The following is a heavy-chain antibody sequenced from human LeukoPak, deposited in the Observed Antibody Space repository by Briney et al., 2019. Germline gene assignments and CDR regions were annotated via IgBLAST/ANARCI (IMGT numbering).Heavy chain of an antibody. V-gene: IGHV4-59*06. J-gene: IGHJ5*02. CDR3: ARVDDYYGSGSYQNWFDL. Sequence: SETLSLTCTVSGGSISSYYWSWIRQPPGKGLEWIGYIYYSGSTYYNPSLKSRVTISVDTSKDQFSLKLSSVTAADTAVYYCARVDDYYGSGSYQNWFDLWGQGTLVTVSS. CDR1: GGSISSYY. CDR2: IYYSGST. D-gene: IGHD3-10*01.